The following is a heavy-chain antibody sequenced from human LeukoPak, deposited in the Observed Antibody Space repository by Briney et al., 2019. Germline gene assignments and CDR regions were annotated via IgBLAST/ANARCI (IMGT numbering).Heavy chain of an antibody. CDR1: GFTFSSYA. J-gene: IGHJ4*02. CDR2: ISGSGGST. Sequence: GGSLRLSCAASGFTFSSYAMSWVRQALGKGLEWVSVISGSGGSTNYADSVKGRFTISRDNSKNTLYLQMNSLRAEDTAVYYCAKDTCSGGSCYSIPFDYWGQGTLVTVSS. D-gene: IGHD2-15*01. V-gene: IGHV3-23*01. CDR3: AKDTCSGGSCYSIPFDY.